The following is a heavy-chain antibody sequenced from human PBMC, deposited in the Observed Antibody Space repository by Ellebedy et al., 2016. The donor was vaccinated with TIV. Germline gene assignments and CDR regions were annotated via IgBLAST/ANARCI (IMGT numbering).Heavy chain of an antibody. D-gene: IGHD3-9*01. CDR2: ISPDGNNA. CDR3: ASDTQRLSSDSGKNYLDNLFDS. V-gene: IGHV3-30*03. Sequence: GESLKISXAASGFTFSHYGIHWVRKAPGKGLEWVAVISPDGNNAFYADSVKGRLTISRDNSRNTLYLQINSLRPEDTAIYYCASDTQRLSSDSGKNYLDNLFDSWGQGTLVTVSS. CDR1: GFTFSHYG. J-gene: IGHJ5*01.